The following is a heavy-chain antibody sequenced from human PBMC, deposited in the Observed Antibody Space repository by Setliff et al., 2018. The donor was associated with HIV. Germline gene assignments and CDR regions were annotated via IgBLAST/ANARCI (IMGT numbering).Heavy chain of an antibody. Sequence: GASVKVSCKASGYTFSSYGISWVRQAPGQGLEWMGWISAYNGDTRFAQSLQGRVTLTTDTSTNTAYMEMRTLRSDDTAVYYCVRGVTRDISGYYRDEYFQHWGQGTPVTVSS. CDR1: GYTFSSYG. CDR2: ISAYNGDT. D-gene: IGHD3-22*01. V-gene: IGHV1-18*01. CDR3: VRGVTRDISGYYRDEYFQH. J-gene: IGHJ1*01.